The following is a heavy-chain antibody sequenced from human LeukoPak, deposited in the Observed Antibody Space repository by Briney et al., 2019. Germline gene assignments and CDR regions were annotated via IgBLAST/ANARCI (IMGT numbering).Heavy chain of an antibody. CDR1: GFTFSSYW. CDR2: INSDGSST. D-gene: IGHD3-16*01. CDR3: ARSVSLGYYYYGMDV. Sequence: GGSLRLSCAASGFTFSSYWMHWVRQAPGKGLVWVSRINSDGSSTSYADSVKGRFTISRDNAKNTLYLQMNSLRAEDTAVYYCARSVSLGYYYYGMDVWGQGTTVTVYS. V-gene: IGHV3-74*01. J-gene: IGHJ6*02.